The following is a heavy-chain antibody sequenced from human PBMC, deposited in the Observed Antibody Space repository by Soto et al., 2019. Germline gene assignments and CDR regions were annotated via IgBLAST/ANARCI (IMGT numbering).Heavy chain of an antibody. D-gene: IGHD3-9*01. Sequence: PGGSLRLSCAASGFTFSDYYMSWIRQAPGKGLEWVSYISSSGSTIYYADSVKGRFTISRDNAKNSLYLQMNSLRAEDTAVYYCARAKKTYYDILTVPRGFDPWGQGTLVTVSS. J-gene: IGHJ5*02. V-gene: IGHV3-11*01. CDR2: ISSSGSTI. CDR1: GFTFSDYY. CDR3: ARAKKTYYDILTVPRGFDP.